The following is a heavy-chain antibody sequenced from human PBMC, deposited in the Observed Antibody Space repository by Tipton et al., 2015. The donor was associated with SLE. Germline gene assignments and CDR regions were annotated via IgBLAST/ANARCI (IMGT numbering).Heavy chain of an antibody. Sequence: TLSLTFTFSFGSISISSYYWVCIRQPPGKGLEWIGDIYYSGRTNSNPSLKSRVTMSLDSSKNQFSLKLSSVTAADTAVYYCARHYDFLSGFDYWGQGTLVTV. D-gene: IGHD3-3*01. V-gene: IGHV4-61*05. CDR1: FGSISISSYY. J-gene: IGHJ4*02. CDR2: IYYSGRT. CDR3: ARHYDFLSGFDY.